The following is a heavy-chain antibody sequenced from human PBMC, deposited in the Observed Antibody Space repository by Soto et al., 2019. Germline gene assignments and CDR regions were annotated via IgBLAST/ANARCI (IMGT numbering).Heavy chain of an antibody. V-gene: IGHV4-39*01. CDR1: GCSISSSSYY. Sequence: PSETLSLTCTVSGCSISSSSYYWGWIRQPPGKGLEWIGSIYYSGSTYYNPSLKSRVTISVDTSKNQFSLKLSSVTAADTAVYYCAKKPSTYYDFWGGLTKKSWFDPWGQGTLVTVSS. CDR2: IYYSGST. CDR3: AKKPSTYYDFWGGLTKKSWFDP. J-gene: IGHJ5*02. D-gene: IGHD3-3*01.